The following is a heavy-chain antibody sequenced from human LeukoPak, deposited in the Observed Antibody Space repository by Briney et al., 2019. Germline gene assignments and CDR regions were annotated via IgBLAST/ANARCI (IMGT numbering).Heavy chain of an antibody. CDR3: ARCRSNPTDLFDN. D-gene: IGHD1-26*01. J-gene: IGHJ4*02. V-gene: IGHV4-39*07. CDR2: IFYSGST. CDR1: GGSISSSSYY. Sequence: PSETLSLTCTVSGGSISSSSYYWGWIRQPPGKGLEWIGSIFYSGSTYYNPSLQSRVTISVDTSKNQFSLKLNSLTAADTAVYYCARCRSNPTDLFDNWGLGTLVTVSS.